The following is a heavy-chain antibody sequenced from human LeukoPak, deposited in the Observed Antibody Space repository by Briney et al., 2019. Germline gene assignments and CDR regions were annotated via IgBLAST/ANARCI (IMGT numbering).Heavy chain of an antibody. Sequence: ASVKVSCKASGYSFSSYGISWLRQAPEQGLEWMGWISAYNGNTKYAQMLQGRVTMTTDTSTSTAYMEVRSLRSDDTAMYYCARDVGDIVTIPAAISVPWGQGTLVTVSS. J-gene: IGHJ5*02. CDR3: ARDVGDIVTIPAAISVP. V-gene: IGHV1-18*01. CDR2: ISAYNGNT. CDR1: GYSFSSYG. D-gene: IGHD2-2*01.